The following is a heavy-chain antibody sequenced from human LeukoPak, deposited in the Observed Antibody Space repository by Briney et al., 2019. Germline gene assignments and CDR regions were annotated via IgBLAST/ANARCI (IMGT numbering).Heavy chain of an antibody. V-gene: IGHV4-59*01. CDR2: IYYSGST. J-gene: IGHJ6*03. CDR3: ARGDPLSPSGGYGDYWPAYYYMDV. Sequence: SETLYLTRMDSRGSLCSYYWSWIRQPPGKGPEWIGYIYYSGSTNYNPSLKSRVTISADTSKNQFSLKLSSVTAADTAVYYCARGDPLSPSGGYGDYWPAYYYMDVWGKGTTVTISS. CDR1: RGSLCSYY. D-gene: IGHD4-17*01.